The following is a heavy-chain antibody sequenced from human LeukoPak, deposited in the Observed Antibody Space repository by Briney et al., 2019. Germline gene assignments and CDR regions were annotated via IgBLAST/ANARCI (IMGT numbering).Heavy chain of an antibody. D-gene: IGHD2-2*01. CDR1: GFTFSSYW. CDR2: INTDGSST. Sequence: GGSLRLSCAASGFTFSSYWMHWVRQAPGKGLVWVSRINTDGSSTSYADSVKGRFTISRDNSKNTLYLQMNSLRAEDTAVYYCARAGASDIEVVPAAKSLRNYYFDYWGQGTLVTVSS. V-gene: IGHV3-74*01. J-gene: IGHJ4*02. CDR3: ARAGASDIEVVPAAKSLRNYYFDY.